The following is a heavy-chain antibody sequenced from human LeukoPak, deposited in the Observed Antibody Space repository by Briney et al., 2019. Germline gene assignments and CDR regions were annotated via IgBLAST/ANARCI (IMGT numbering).Heavy chain of an antibody. V-gene: IGHV1-46*01. CDR1: GYTFTSYY. D-gene: IGHD5-24*01. CDR3: ARGRDGYIPYNWFDP. Sequence: ASVKVSCTASGYTFTSYYMHWVRQAPGQGLEWMGTINPSGGSTSYAQKFQGRVTMTRDMSTSTVYMELSSLRSEDTAVYYCARGRDGYIPYNWFDPWGQGTLVTVSS. J-gene: IGHJ5*02. CDR2: INPSGGST.